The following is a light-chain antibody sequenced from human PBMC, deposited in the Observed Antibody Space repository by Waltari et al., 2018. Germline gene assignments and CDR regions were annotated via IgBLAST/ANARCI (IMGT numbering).Light chain of an antibody. CDR2: KDS. J-gene: IGLJ3*02. CDR1: VLAKKY. CDR3: YSAAAGGWV. Sequence: SYELTQPSSVSVSPGQTARITCSGDVLAKKYARWFQQKPGQAPVLVIYKDSERPSGIPERFSGSSSGTTVTLTISGAQVEDEADYYCYSAAAGGWVFGGGTKLTVL. V-gene: IGLV3-27*01.